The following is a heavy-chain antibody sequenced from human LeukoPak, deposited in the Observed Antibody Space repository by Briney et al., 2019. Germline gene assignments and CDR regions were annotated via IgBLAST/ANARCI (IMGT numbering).Heavy chain of an antibody. V-gene: IGHV3-21*01. D-gene: IGHD6-13*01. CDR1: GFSFSSYA. Sequence: GGSLRLSCATSGFSFSSYAMSWVRQAPGKGLEWVSSISSSSSYIYYADSVKGRFTISRDNAKNSLYLQMNSLRAEDTAVYYCARDGYREYWGQGTLVTVSS. CDR2: ISSSSSYI. CDR3: ARDGYREY. J-gene: IGHJ4*02.